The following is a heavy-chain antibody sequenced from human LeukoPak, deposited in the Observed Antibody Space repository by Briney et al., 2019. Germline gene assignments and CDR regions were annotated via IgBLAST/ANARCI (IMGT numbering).Heavy chain of an antibody. CDR3: TSGITMIVVAYDAFDI. CDR2: IKSKTDGGTT. J-gene: IGHJ3*02. CDR1: GFAFSNAC. Sequence: GRSLRPSPAPSGFAFSNACTSWVRHAPGKGLEWVGRIKSKTDGGTTDYPPPVKGRFTISRDDSNNTLYLQMNSLKTEDTAVYYCTSGITMIVVAYDAFDIWGQGTMVTVSS. D-gene: IGHD3-22*01. V-gene: IGHV3-15*01.